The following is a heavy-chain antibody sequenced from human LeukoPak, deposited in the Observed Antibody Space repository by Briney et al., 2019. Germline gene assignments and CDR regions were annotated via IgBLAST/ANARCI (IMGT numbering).Heavy chain of an antibody. CDR3: ARWFGELTSFDY. CDR2: IYYSGST. D-gene: IGHD3-10*01. Sequence: RPSETLSLTCTVSGGSISSYYWSWVRQPPGKGLEWIGYIYYSGSTNYNPSLKSRVTISVDTSKNQFSLKLSSVTAADTAVYYCARWFGELTSFDYWGQGTLVTVSS. J-gene: IGHJ4*02. V-gene: IGHV4-59*08. CDR1: GGSISSYY.